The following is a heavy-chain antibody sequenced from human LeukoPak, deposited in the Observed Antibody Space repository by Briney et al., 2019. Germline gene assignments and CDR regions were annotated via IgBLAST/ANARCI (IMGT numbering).Heavy chain of an antibody. Sequence: GGSPRLSCAASGFSFSSYWMHWVRQTPGKGPVWVSFIKTDGRTTRYADSVTGRFTISRDNAKNTLFLQMNSLRAEDTAVYYCVRGANDAFDIWGQGTMVTVSS. J-gene: IGHJ3*02. CDR1: GFSFSSYW. CDR3: VRGANDAFDI. V-gene: IGHV3-74*01. CDR2: IKTDGRTT.